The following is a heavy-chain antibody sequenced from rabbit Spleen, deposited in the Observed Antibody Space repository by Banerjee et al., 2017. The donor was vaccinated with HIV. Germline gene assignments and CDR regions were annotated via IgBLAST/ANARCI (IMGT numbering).Heavy chain of an antibody. Sequence: QSLEESGGDLVKPGASLTLTCTASGVSFSSNSYICWVRQAPGKGLEWIACIDTGSSGFTYFATWAKGRFTISKTSSTTVTLQMTRLTAADTATYFCTRDTSSSFSSYGMDLWGPGTLVTVS. D-gene: IGHD1-1*01. CDR2: IDTGSSGFT. V-gene: IGHV1S40*01. CDR1: GVSFSSNSY. CDR3: TRDTSSSFSSYGMDL. J-gene: IGHJ6*01.